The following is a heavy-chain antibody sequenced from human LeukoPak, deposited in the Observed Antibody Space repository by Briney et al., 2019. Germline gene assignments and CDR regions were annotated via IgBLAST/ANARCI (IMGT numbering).Heavy chain of an antibody. CDR2: INPSGGST. D-gene: IGHD2-15*01. Sequence: VASVKVSCKASGYTFTSYAMNWVRQAPGQGLEWMGIINPSGGSTNYAQKFQGRVTITADKSTSTAYMELSSLRSEDTAVYYCARVDSASGYCSGGSCYSGDYWGQGTLVTVSS. V-gene: IGHV1-46*01. CDR3: ARVDSASGYCSGGSCYSGDY. J-gene: IGHJ4*02. CDR1: GYTFTSYA.